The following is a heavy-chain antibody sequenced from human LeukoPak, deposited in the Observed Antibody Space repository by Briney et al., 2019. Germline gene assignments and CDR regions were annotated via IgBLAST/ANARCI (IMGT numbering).Heavy chain of an antibody. CDR2: IYYSGST. CDR1: GGSISSYY. J-gene: IGHJ4*02. Sequence: PSETLSLTCTVSGGSISSYYWSWIRQPPGKGLEWIGYIYYSGSTNYNPSLKSRITISVDTSKNQFSLKLSSVTAADTAVYYCARARVVASYYFDYWGQGTLVTVSS. V-gene: IGHV4-59*01. D-gene: IGHD3-3*01. CDR3: ARARVVASYYFDY.